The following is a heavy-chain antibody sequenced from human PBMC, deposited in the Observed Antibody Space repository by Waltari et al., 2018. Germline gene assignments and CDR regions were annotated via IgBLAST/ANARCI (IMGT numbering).Heavy chain of an antibody. CDR1: GFTFSSYS. CDR2: ISSSRSYI. Sequence: EVQLVESGGGLVKPGGSLRLSCAASGFTFSSYSMNWVRQAPGKGLELGASISSSRSYIYDADSVKGRVTSARDNAKNSLYLQMNSLRAEDTAVYYCARGFSSSWYYFDYWGQGTLVTVSS. V-gene: IGHV3-21*01. J-gene: IGHJ4*02. CDR3: ARGFSSSWYYFDY. D-gene: IGHD6-13*01.